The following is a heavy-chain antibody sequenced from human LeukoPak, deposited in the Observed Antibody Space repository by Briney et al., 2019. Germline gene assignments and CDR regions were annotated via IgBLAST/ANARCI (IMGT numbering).Heavy chain of an antibody. CDR2: INGGGGST. D-gene: IGHD4/OR15-4a*01. J-gene: IGHJ4*02. CDR1: GFTFNSYA. Sequence: GGSLRLSCAASGFTFNSYAMIWVRQAPGKGLDWVSSINGGGGSTYYADSVKGRFTISRDNSRNTLYLQMNSLRAEDTAVYYCAKIGANVGFWGQGTLVTVSS. CDR3: AKIGANVGF. V-gene: IGHV3-23*01.